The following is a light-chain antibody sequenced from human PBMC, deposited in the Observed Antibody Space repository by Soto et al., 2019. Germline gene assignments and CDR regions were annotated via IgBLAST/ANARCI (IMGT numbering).Light chain of an antibody. CDR1: SSDVGAYNN. CDR2: GVS. V-gene: IGLV2-14*01. J-gene: IGLJ3*02. CDR3: NSYPTTSPVG. Sequence: QSALTQPASVSGSPGQSITISCTGTSSDVGAYNNVSWYQQHPGKAPKLMIYGVSNRPSGIPNRFSGSKSGNTASLTISGFQAEVEADYYCNSYPTTSPVGFGGGTKLTVL.